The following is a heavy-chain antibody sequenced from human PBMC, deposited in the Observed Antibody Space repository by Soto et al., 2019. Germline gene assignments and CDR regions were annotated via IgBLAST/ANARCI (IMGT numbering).Heavy chain of an antibody. CDR1: GYTFSNYG. J-gene: IGHJ5*02. CDR2: ISLYSDGT. Sequence: ASVKVSCKTSGYTFSNYGITWVRQAPGQPLEWLGWISLYSDGTNYAQKFQGRVSMTTDTSTTTAYMELRSLRSDYTAVYHCARVVPGAEAWFGPWGQGTLVTVSS. CDR3: ARVVPGAEAWFGP. V-gene: IGHV1-18*01. D-gene: IGHD2-2*01.